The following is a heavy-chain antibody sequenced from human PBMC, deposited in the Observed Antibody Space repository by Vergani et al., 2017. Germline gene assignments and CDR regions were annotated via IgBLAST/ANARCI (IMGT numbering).Heavy chain of an antibody. D-gene: IGHD1-26*01. V-gene: IGHV3-74*01. Sequence: VQLVESGGGLVQPGGSLRLSCTASGFTFSNYWMQWVRQAPGKGLMWVSRINSDGDSTSYADSVKGRFTISRDNAKNTLYLQIDSLRAEDTAVYYCARDGWELLDYFYYMDVWGKGTTVTGSS. CDR2: INSDGDST. CDR1: GFTFSNYW. CDR3: ARDGWELLDYFYYMDV. J-gene: IGHJ6*03.